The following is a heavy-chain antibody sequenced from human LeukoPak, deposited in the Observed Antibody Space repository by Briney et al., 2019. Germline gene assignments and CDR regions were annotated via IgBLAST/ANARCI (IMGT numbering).Heavy chain of an antibody. CDR3: AKDRIVVVPAANIPDY. CDR1: GFTFSSYS. CDR2: ISSSSSTI. V-gene: IGHV3-48*04. D-gene: IGHD2-2*01. Sequence: GGALRLSCAASGFTFSSYSMNWVRQAPGKGLEWVSYISSSSSTIYYADSVKGRFTISRDNAKNSLYLQMNSLRAEDTAVYYCAKDRIVVVPAANIPDYWGQGTLVTVSS. J-gene: IGHJ4*02.